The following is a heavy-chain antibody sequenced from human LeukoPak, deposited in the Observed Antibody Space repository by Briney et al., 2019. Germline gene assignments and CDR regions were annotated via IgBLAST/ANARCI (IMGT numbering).Heavy chain of an antibody. J-gene: IGHJ4*02. Sequence: PGGSLRLSCAASGFIFSDYSMNWVRQAPGKGLEWVSYISSSSSTIYYADSVKGRFTISRDNAKNTLYLQMNSLRVEDTAVYYCARGRPHGNDYWGQGTLVTVSS. CDR3: ARGRPHGNDY. CDR2: ISSSSSTI. D-gene: IGHD4-23*01. CDR1: GFIFSDYS. V-gene: IGHV3-48*01.